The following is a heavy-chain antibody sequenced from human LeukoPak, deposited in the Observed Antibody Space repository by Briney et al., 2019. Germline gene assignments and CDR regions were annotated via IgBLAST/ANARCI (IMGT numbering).Heavy chain of an antibody. CDR1: GGTFISYA. CDR2: INPNSGGT. D-gene: IGHD2-21*02. V-gene: IGHV1-2*02. Sequence: ASVTVSCTASGGTFISYAISWVRQAPGQGVEWMGWINPNSGGTNYAQKFQGRVTMTRDTSISTAYMELSRLRSDDTAVYYCTKETREHRVVETAVPRLESDFYYMDVWGKGTTVTISS. CDR3: TKETREHRVVETAVPRLESDFYYMDV. J-gene: IGHJ6*03.